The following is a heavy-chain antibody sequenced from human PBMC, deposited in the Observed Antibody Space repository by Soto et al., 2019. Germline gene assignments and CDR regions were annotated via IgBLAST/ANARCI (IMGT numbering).Heavy chain of an antibody. CDR3: ARTPTENNWFDP. CDR1: GGSISSGDYY. CDR2: IYYSGST. J-gene: IGHJ5*02. Sequence: SSETLSLTCTVSGGSISSGDYYWSWTRQPPGKGLEWIGYIYYSGSTYYNPSLKSRVTISVDTSKNQFSLKLSSVTAADTAVYYCARTPTENNWFDPWGQGTLVTVSS. D-gene: IGHD1-1*01. V-gene: IGHV4-30-4*02.